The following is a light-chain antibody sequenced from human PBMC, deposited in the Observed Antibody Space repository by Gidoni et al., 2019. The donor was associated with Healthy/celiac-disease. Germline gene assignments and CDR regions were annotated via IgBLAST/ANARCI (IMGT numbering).Light chain of an antibody. J-gene: IGLJ2*01. CDR1: ALPKQY. V-gene: IGLV3-25*03. Sequence: SYELTQPPPVSVSPGQTARITCSGDALPKQYAYWYQQKPGQAPVLVIYKDSERPSGIPERFSGSRSGTTVTLTISGVQAEDDADYYCQSADSSGTYHVVFGGGTKLTVL. CDR2: KDS. CDR3: QSADSSGTYHVV.